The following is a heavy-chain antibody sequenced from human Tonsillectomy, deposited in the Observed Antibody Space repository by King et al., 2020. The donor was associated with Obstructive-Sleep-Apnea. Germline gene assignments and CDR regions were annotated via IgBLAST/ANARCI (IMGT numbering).Heavy chain of an antibody. CDR3: ASGRGSYTITDF. CDR2: ISRSVST. Sequence: VQLQESGPGLVKPSETLSLTCTVSGYSISSGYYWGWIRQPPGKGLEWIGSISRSVSTNYNPSLKSRVTISLDTSKNQFSLNLSSVAAADTAVYYCASGRGSYTITDFWGQGTLVTVSS. J-gene: IGHJ4*02. V-gene: IGHV4-38-2*02. D-gene: IGHD1-26*01. CDR1: GYSISSGYY.